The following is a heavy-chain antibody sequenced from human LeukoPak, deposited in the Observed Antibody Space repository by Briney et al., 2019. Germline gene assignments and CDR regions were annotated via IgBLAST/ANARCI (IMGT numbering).Heavy chain of an antibody. CDR3: ARGGGSPDY. CDR1: GLTFSNYW. J-gene: IGHJ4*02. V-gene: IGHV3-7*05. D-gene: IGHD1-26*01. CDR2: INQDGSET. Sequence: PGGSLRLSCEVSGLTFSNYWMTWVRQAPGKGLEWMASINQDGSETFYVDSVKGRFTVSRDNAKNSLCLQVNSLRDADTAAYYCARGGGSPDYWGQGTLVTVSS.